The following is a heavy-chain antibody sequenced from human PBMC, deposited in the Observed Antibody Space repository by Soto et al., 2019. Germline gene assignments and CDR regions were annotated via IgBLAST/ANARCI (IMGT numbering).Heavy chain of an antibody. CDR1: GGFMRSYY. V-gene: IGHV4-59*01. CDR3: AKFGYFSDGNGYYRAYLSY. D-gene: IGHD2-15*01. CDR2: IYYSGTT. J-gene: IGHJ4*02. Sequence: SETLSLTCTVSGGFMRSYYWIWFRQPPGKGLEWIGYIYYSGTTNYNPSLKSRVTISVDTSKNQFSLKLNSVTAADTAVYYCAKFGYFSDGNGYYRAYLSYWAQ.